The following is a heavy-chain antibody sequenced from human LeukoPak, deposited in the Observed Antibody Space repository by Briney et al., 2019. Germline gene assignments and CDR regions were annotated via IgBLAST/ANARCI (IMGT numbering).Heavy chain of an antibody. V-gene: IGHV3-23*01. CDR1: GFTFSSSV. J-gene: IGHJ4*02. CDR2: IGADGATT. CDR3: AKYFGSGSYDF. Sequence: HPGGSLRLSCAASGFTFSSSVMNWVRQAPGKGLEWVSHIGADGATTYYADSVKGRFTISRDNSKNTLYLQIDSLSADDTAVYHCAKYFGSGSYDFWGQGTLVTVSS. D-gene: IGHD3-10*01.